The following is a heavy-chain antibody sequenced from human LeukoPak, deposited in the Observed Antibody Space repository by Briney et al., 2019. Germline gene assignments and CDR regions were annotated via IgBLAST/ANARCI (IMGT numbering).Heavy chain of an antibody. CDR2: IIPIFGTA. D-gene: IGHD6-19*01. Sequence: SVKVSCKASGGTFSSYAISWVRQAPGQGLEWMGGIIPIFGTANYAQKFQGRVTITADKSTSTAYMELSSLRSEDTAVYYCARGPERAVAHYFDYWGQGTLVTVSS. V-gene: IGHV1-69*06. CDR1: GGTFSSYA. J-gene: IGHJ4*02. CDR3: ARGPERAVAHYFDY.